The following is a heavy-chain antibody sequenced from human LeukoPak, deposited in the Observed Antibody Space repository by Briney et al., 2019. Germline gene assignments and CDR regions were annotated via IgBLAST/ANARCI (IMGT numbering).Heavy chain of an antibody. D-gene: IGHD3-22*01. V-gene: IGHV1-2*02. CDR3: GRGGGTSAYYYWFEP. Sequence: GASVKVSCTAPGHTFSGYYIHWVRQAPGQGLEWMGWINPSNGAISYAQQFQGRVNMTRDTSITTAYMELSRLRSDDTAVYYCGRGGGTSAYYYWFEPWGHGALVTVSS. J-gene: IGHJ5*02. CDR2: INPSNGAI. CDR1: GHTFSGYY.